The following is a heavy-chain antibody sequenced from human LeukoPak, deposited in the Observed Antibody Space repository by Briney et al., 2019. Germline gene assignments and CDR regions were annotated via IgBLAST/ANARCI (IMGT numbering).Heavy chain of an antibody. CDR2: IYPGDSET. Sequence: GESLKISCKGSGYSFTYYWIAWVRQMPGKGLEWMGIIYPGDSETRYSPSFQGQVTISDDKSTAYLQWSSLKASDTAIYYCARHPSASGREDWFDPWGQGTLVTVSS. CDR1: GYSFTYYW. CDR3: ARHPSASGREDWFDP. V-gene: IGHV5-51*01. J-gene: IGHJ5*02. D-gene: IGHD2-15*01.